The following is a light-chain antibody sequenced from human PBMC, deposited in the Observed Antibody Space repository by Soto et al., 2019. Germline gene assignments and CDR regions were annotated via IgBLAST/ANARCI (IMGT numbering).Light chain of an antibody. CDR3: QQYTDWPWT. CDR1: QSVDRN. CDR2: AAS. V-gene: IGKV3-15*01. Sequence: DIVMTQSPATLSVSPGERATLSCRASQSVDRNLAWYQQKPGQAPRLLIYAASGRASDLPARFSGSGSGTEFTLTISSLQSEDFAVYYCQQYTDWPWTLGQGTKVDIK. J-gene: IGKJ1*01.